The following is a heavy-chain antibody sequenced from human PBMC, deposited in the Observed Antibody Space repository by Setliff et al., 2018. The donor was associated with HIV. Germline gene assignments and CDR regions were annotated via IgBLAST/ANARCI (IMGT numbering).Heavy chain of an antibody. CDR3: ARIGAYESLDYFYPAYFDY. CDR2: INANSGGT. J-gene: IGHJ4*02. D-gene: IGHD3-22*01. CDR1: GITLAGYY. V-gene: IGHV1-2*02. Sequence: ASVKVSCKTSGITLAGYYFHWVRQAPGQGLEWIGWINANSGGTLYAQNFQGRVTLTRDTSINTVYLELSSLRVDDTAFYFCARIGAYESLDYFYPAYFDYWGQGTPVTVSS.